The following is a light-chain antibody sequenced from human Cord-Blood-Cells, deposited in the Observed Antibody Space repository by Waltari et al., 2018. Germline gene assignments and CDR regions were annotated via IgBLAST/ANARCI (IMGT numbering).Light chain of an antibody. V-gene: IGKV1-5*03. Sequence: IQMTQSHSPLSASVGDRVTITCRASQSISSWLAWYQQKPGKAPKLLIYKASSLESGVPSRFSGSGSGTEFTLTISSLQPDDFATYYCQQYNSYSYTFGQGTKLEIK. CDR2: KAS. CDR1: QSISSW. J-gene: IGKJ2*01. CDR3: QQYNSYSYT.